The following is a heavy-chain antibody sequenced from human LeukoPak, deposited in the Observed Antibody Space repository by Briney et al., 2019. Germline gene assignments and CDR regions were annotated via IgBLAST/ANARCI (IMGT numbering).Heavy chain of an antibody. D-gene: IGHD3-16*02. Sequence: ASVKVSCEASGYTFTSYYMHWVRQAPGQGLEWMGIINPSGGSTSYAQKFQGRVTMTRDTSTSTVYMELSSLRSEDTAVYYCARAISLDYVWGSYRYGGFDYWGQGTLVTVSS. CDR2: INPSGGST. J-gene: IGHJ4*02. CDR3: ARAISLDYVWGSYRYGGFDY. CDR1: GYTFTSYY. V-gene: IGHV1-46*03.